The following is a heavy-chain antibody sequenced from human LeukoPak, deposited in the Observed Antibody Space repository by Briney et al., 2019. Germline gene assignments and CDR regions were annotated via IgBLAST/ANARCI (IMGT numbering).Heavy chain of an antibody. CDR3: ARGVFTMVRGIYYYYGMDV. CDR2: IIPIFGTA. D-gene: IGHD3-10*01. Sequence: VKVSCKASGGTFSSYAISWVRQAPGQGLEWMGGIIPIFGTANYAQKFQGRVTITADESTSTAYMELSSLRSEDTAVYYCARGVFTMVRGIYYYYGMDVWGQGTTVTVSS. J-gene: IGHJ6*02. V-gene: IGHV1-69*13. CDR1: GGTFSSYA.